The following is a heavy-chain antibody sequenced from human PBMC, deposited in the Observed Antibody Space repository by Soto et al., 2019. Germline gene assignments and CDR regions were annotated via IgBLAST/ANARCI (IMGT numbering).Heavy chain of an antibody. D-gene: IGHD4-17*01. CDR1: GGSISSSTYY. Sequence: QLQLQESGPGLVKPSETLSLTCTVSGGSISSSTYYWGWIRQPPGKGLEWIGMIYYSGSAYYNPSRKSRVTISIDTSKNQFSLRLSSVTAADTAVYYCARHGVDYGDYASYYYYGMDVWGRGTTVTVSS. CDR2: IYYSGSA. CDR3: ARHGVDYGDYASYYYYGMDV. V-gene: IGHV4-39*01. J-gene: IGHJ6*02.